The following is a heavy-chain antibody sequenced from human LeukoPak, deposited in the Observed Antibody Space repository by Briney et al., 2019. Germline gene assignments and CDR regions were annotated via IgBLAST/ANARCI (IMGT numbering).Heavy chain of an antibody. D-gene: IGHD3-22*01. V-gene: IGHV4-59*01. J-gene: IGHJ3*01. Sequence: PSETLSLTCTVSGGSISSCYWSWIRQPPGKGLEWIGYIYYSGSTNYNPSLKSRVTISVDTSKTQFSLKLSSVTAADTAVYYCARHYYDSSGYALDAFDVWGQGTMVTVSS. CDR2: IYYSGST. CDR1: GGSISSCY. CDR3: ARHYYDSSGYALDAFDV.